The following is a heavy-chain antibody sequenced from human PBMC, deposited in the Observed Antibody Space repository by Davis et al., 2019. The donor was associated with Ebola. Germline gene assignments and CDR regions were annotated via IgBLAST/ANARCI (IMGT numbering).Heavy chain of an antibody. CDR1: GFTFSSSA. Sequence: GESLKISCAASGFTFSSSAMSWVRQAPGKGLEWVPAIRGSGSSTYYADSVKGRFTISRDNSKNTLYLQMNSLRADDTAVYYCAKGLDYDFWTGPIDYWGQGTQVTVSS. CDR3: AKGLDYDFWTGPIDY. V-gene: IGHV3-23*01. CDR2: IRGSGSST. D-gene: IGHD3-3*01. J-gene: IGHJ4*02.